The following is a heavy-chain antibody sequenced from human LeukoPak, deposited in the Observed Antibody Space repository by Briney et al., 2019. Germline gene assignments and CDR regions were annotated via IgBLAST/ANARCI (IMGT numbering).Heavy chain of an antibody. D-gene: IGHD4-11*01. CDR1: GFTFSSYG. V-gene: IGHV3-30*02. Sequence: GGSLRLSCAASGFTFSSYGMHWVRQAPGKGLEWVAFIRYDGSNKYYADSVKGRFTISRDNSKNTLYLQMNSLRAEDTAVYYCANPTTPQGAPHDWGQGTLVTVSS. J-gene: IGHJ4*02. CDR3: ANPTTPQGAPHD. CDR2: IRYDGSNK.